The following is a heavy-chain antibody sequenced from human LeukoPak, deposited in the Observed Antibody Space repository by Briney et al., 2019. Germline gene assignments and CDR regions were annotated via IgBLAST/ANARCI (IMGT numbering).Heavy chain of an antibody. Sequence: GASLKISCKGSGYSFTNFWIGWVRQMPGRGLEWMGIVYPGDSETRYSPSFQGQVTISADKSISTAYLQWNSLKASDTAMYYCARRRDLYPGSYYPFDYWGQGTLVTVSS. CDR3: ARRRDLYPGSYYPFDY. D-gene: IGHD1-26*01. V-gene: IGHV5-51*01. CDR2: VYPGDSET. J-gene: IGHJ4*02. CDR1: GYSFTNFW.